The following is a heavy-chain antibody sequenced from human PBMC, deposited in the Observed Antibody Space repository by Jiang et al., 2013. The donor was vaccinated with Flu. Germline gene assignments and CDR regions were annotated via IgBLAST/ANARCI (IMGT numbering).Heavy chain of an antibody. D-gene: IGHD5-12*01. CDR3: AREGIVATFRAFDI. Sequence: SGGGVVQPGRSLRLSCAASGFTFSSYAMHWVRQAPGKGLEWVAVISYDGSNKYYADSVKGRFTISRDNSKNTLYLQMNSLRAEDTAVYYCAREGIVATFRAFDIWGQGTMVTISS. J-gene: IGHJ3*02. V-gene: IGHV3-30*04. CDR1: GFTFSSYA. CDR2: ISYDGSNK.